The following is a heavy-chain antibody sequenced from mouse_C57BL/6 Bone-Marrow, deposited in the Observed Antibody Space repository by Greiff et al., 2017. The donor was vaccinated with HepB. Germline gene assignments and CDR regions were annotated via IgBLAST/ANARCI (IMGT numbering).Heavy chain of an antibody. CDR2: INPSTGGT. V-gene: IGHV1-42*01. CDR3: AQMTAQATVDY. CDR1: GYSFTGYY. Sequence: VQLQQSGPELVKPGASVKISCKASGYSFTGYYMNWVKQSPEKSLEWIGEINPSTGGTTYNQKFKAKATLTVDKSSITAYMQLKSLTSEDSAVYYCAQMTAQATVDYWGQGTTLTVSS. D-gene: IGHD3-2*02. J-gene: IGHJ2*01.